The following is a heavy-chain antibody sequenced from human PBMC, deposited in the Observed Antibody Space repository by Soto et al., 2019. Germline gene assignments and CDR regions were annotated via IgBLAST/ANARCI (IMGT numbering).Heavy chain of an antibody. V-gene: IGHV3-33*01. Sequence: PVGSLRLSCAASGFTFSSYGMHWVRQAPGKGLEWVAVIWYDGSNKYYADFVKGRFTISRDNSKNTLYLQMNSLRAEDTAVYYCARDGARDCSSTSCYPLYYYYGMDVWGQGTTVTVSS. CDR3: ARDGARDCSSTSCYPLYYYYGMDV. D-gene: IGHD2-2*01. CDR1: GFTFSSYG. J-gene: IGHJ6*02. CDR2: IWYDGSNK.